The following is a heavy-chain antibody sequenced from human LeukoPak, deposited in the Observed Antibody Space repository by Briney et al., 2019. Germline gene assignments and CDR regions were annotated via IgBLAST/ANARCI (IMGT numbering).Heavy chain of an antibody. Sequence: GGSLRLSCAASGITFRSFWMTWVRQAPGKGLEWVANIKQDGSETYYVDSVKGRFTMSRDNAKNSLYLQMNSLRAEDTAVYYCARDGYGGNSGLGYWGQGTLVTVSS. CDR3: ARDGYGGNSGLGY. J-gene: IGHJ4*02. V-gene: IGHV3-7*01. D-gene: IGHD4-23*01. CDR1: GITFRSFW. CDR2: IKQDGSET.